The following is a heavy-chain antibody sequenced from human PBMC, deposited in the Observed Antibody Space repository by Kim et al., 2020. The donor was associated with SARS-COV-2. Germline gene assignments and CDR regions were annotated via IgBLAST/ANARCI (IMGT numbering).Heavy chain of an antibody. D-gene: IGHD6-13*01. CDR3: ARGVPYSSSWYWDYFDY. CDR2: IYYSGST. J-gene: IGHJ4*02. V-gene: IGHV4-59*13. CDR1: GGSISSYY. Sequence: SETLSLTCTVSGGSISSYYWSWIRQPPGKGLEWIGYIYYSGSTNYNPSLKSRVTISVDTSKIQFSLKLSSVTAADTAVYYCARGVPYSSSWYWDYFDYWGQGTLVTVSS.